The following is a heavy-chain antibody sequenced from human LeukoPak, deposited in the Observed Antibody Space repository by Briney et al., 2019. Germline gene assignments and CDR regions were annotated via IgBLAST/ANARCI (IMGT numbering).Heavy chain of an antibody. CDR1: GYTFTSYG. V-gene: IGHV1-18*01. Sequence: ASVKVSCKASGYTFTSYGISWVRQAPGQGLEWMGWIGAYNGNTNYAQKLQGRVTMTTDTSTSTAYMELRSLRSDDTAVYYCARDSLGYCSSTSCPQYYYYGMDVWGQGTTVTVSS. D-gene: IGHD2-2*01. J-gene: IGHJ6*02. CDR3: ARDSLGYCSSTSCPQYYYYGMDV. CDR2: IGAYNGNT.